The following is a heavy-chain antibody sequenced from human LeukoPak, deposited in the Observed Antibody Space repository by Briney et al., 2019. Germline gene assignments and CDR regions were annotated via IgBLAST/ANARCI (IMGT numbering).Heavy chain of an antibody. J-gene: IGHJ4*02. V-gene: IGHV1-46*01. CDR3: ARASREGAFDY. D-gene: IGHD1-26*01. CDR1: GYTFTSYC. CDR2: INPSGGST. Sequence: ASVKVSCKASGYTFTSYCMHWVRQAPGQGLEWMGIINPSGGSTSYAQKFQGRVTMTRDTSTSTVYMELSSLRSEDTAVYYCARASREGAFDYWGQGTLVTVSS.